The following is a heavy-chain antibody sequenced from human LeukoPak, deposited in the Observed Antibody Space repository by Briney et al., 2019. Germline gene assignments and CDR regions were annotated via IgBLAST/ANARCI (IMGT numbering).Heavy chain of an antibody. J-gene: IGHJ4*02. CDR1: GYTFTTYG. V-gene: IGHV1-18*01. CDR2: ISAHNGNT. CDR3: ARDGLIAAAGTGGN. Sequence: ASVKVSCKASGYTFTTYGINWVRQAPGQGLERMGWISAHNGNTNYAPNFQDRVTMTTDTSTNTAYMELRGLRPDDTAMYYCARDGLIAAAGTGGNWGQGTLVTVSS. D-gene: IGHD6-13*01.